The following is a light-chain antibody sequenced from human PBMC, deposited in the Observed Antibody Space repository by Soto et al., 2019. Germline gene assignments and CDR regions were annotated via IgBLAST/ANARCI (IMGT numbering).Light chain of an antibody. CDR1: SSDVGRYNY. J-gene: IGLJ2*01. CDR2: DVS. V-gene: IGLV2-14*01. CDR3: SSYTSSNTLI. Sequence: QSALTQPASVSGSPGQSITISCTGTSSDVGRYNYVSWYQQHPDKAPKLMIYDVSNRPSGVSYRFSGSKSGNTASLTISGLQAEDEADYYCSSYTSSNTLIFGGGTQLTVL.